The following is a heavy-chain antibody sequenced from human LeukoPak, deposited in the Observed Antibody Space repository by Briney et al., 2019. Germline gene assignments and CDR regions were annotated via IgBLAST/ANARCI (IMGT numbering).Heavy chain of an antibody. V-gene: IGHV4-61*02. CDR3: ARGGGSYYGSGVDDAFDI. Sequence: PSETLSLTCTGSGGSISSGSYYWSWIRQPAGKGLEWIGRIYTSGSTNYNPSLKSRVTISVDMSKNQFSLKLSSVTAADTAVYYCARGGGSYYGSGVDDAFDIWGQGTMVTVSS. J-gene: IGHJ3*02. CDR2: IYTSGST. D-gene: IGHD3-10*01. CDR1: GGSISSGSYY.